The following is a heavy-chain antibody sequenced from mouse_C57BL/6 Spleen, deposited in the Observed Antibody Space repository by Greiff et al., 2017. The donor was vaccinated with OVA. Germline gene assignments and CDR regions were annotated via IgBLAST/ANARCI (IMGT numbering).Heavy chain of an antibody. CDR3: ARDGGYFDY. Sequence: EVQLQESVAELVRPGASVKLSCTASGFNIKNTYMRWVKQRPEQGLEWIGRIDPANGNTKYAPKFQGKATITADTSSNTAYLQLSSLTSEDTAIYYCARDGGYFDYWGQGTTLTVSS. J-gene: IGHJ2*01. D-gene: IGHD1-1*01. V-gene: IGHV14-3*01. CDR2: IDPANGNT. CDR1: GFNIKNTY.